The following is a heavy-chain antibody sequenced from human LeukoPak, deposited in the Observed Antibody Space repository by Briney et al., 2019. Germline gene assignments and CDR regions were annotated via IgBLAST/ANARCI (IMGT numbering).Heavy chain of an antibody. D-gene: IGHD2-21*02. V-gene: IGHV1-18*01. J-gene: IGHJ4*02. Sequence: ASVKVSCKASGYTFTIYGISWVRQAPGQGLEWMGWISAYNGNTNYAQKLQGRVTITTDTSTSTAYMELRSLRSDDTAVYYCARERTVTATRGSDYWGQGTLVTVSS. CDR1: GYTFTIYG. CDR3: ARERTVTATRGSDY. CDR2: ISAYNGNT.